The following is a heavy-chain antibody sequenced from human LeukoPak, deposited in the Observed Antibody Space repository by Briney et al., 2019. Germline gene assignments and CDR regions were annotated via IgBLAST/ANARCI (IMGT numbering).Heavy chain of an antibody. Sequence: GGSLRLSCAASGFTFSSYAMSWVRQAPGKGLEWVSAISGSGGSTYYADSVKGRFTISRDNSKNTLFLRMNSLRAEDTAVYFCAKAYGGSAWSPTTIDYWGQGTLVTVSS. V-gene: IGHV3-23*01. J-gene: IGHJ4*02. D-gene: IGHD6-19*01. CDR2: ISGSGGST. CDR1: GFTFSSYA. CDR3: AKAYGGSAWSPTTIDY.